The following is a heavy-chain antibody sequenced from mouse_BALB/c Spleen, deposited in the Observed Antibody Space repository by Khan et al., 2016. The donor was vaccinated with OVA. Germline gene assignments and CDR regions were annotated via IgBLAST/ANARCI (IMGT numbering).Heavy chain of an antibody. CDR1: GYPFINYW. J-gene: IGHJ2*01. V-gene: IGHV1-7*01. Sequence: QVQLKQSGAELAKPGASVKMSCKASGYPFINYWILWVKQRPGQGLEWIGYINPSTAYTEYNQNFKDKATLTADKSSRTAYMQLSSLTSEDSAVYYCARRGLRWDFDYWGQGTTLTVSS. CDR2: INPSTAYT. D-gene: IGHD1-1*01. CDR3: ARRGLRWDFDY.